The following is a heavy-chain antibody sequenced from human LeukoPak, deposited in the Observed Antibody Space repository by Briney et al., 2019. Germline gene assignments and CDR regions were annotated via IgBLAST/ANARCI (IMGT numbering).Heavy chain of an antibody. J-gene: IGHJ4*02. CDR3: AREAITTRAIDY. CDR1: GFTFTNYG. V-gene: IGHV3-30*02. CDR2: IRYDGNVK. D-gene: IGHD3-16*01. Sequence: GGSLRLSCAASGFTFTNYGMHWVRQAPGKGLEWVSFIRYDGNVKYYADSVKGRFTISRDNSKNTLYLQMNSLRTEDTAVYYCAREAITTRAIDYWGQGTLVTVSS.